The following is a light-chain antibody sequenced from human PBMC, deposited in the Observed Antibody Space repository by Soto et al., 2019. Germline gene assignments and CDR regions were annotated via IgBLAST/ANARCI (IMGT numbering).Light chain of an antibody. Sequence: EIVMTQSPATLSVSPGERAALSCRASQSVSSNFAWYQQKPGQAPRLLIYGASTRATGIPARFSGSGSGTEFTLTISSLQSEDFAVYYCQQYNKWPYTFGQGTKVAIK. CDR3: QQYNKWPYT. CDR1: QSVSSN. CDR2: GAS. J-gene: IGKJ2*01. V-gene: IGKV3-15*01.